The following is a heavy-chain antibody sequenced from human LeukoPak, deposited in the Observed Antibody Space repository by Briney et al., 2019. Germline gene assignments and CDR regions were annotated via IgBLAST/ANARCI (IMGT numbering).Heavy chain of an antibody. V-gene: IGHV4-59*08. CDR3: ARVSRERESSGYYYVDYFDY. J-gene: IGHJ4*02. CDR1: GGSISSYY. D-gene: IGHD3-22*01. Sequence: SETLSLTCTVSGGSISSYYWSWIRQPPGKGLEWIGYIYYSGSANYNPSLKSRVTISVDTSKNQFSLKLSSVTAADTAVYYCARVSRERESSGYYYVDYFDYWGQGTLVTVSS. CDR2: IYYSGSA.